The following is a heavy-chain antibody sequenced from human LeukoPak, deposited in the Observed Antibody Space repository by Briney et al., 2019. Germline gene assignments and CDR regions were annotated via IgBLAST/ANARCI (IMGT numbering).Heavy chain of an antibody. Sequence: ASVKVSCKASGGTFSSYAISWVRQAPGQGLEWMGGIIPIFGTANYAQKFQGRVTITADESTSTAYMELSSLRSEDTAVYYCGGSGYSGYGNYYYMDVWGKGTTVTISS. CDR1: GGTFSSYA. J-gene: IGHJ6*03. CDR3: GGSGYSGYGNYYYMDV. CDR2: IIPIFGTA. V-gene: IGHV1-69*13. D-gene: IGHD5-12*01.